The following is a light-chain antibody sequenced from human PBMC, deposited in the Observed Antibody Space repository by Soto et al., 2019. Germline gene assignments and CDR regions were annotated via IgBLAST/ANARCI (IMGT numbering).Light chain of an antibody. CDR2: DAS. J-gene: IGKJ2*01. CDR1: QSISNW. V-gene: IGKV1-5*01. Sequence: DIQMTQSPSTLYASVGDRVTITCRASQSISNWLAWYQQKPGKAPKLLIYDASSLESGVPSRFSGSGSGTEFSLTISSLQPDDFATYCCQQYNSYSEYTYGQGTKLVIK. CDR3: QQYNSYSEYT.